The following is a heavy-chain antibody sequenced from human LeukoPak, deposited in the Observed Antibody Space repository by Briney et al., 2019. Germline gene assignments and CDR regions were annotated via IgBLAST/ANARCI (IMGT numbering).Heavy chain of an antibody. CDR1: GGSISSYY. CDR3: VRLVVPGATPRMDV. V-gene: IGHV4-59*05. D-gene: IGHD2-2*02. CDR2: IYHSGST. Sequence: SETLSLTCTVSGGSISSYYWSWIRQPPGKGLEWIGSIYHSGSTYYNPSLKSRVTISVDTSKNQLSLKLSSVTAADTAVYYCVRLVVPGATPRMDVWGQGTTVTVSS. J-gene: IGHJ6*02.